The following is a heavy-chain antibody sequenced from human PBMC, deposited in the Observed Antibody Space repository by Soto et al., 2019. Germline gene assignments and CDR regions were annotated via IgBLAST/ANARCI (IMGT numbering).Heavy chain of an antibody. J-gene: IGHJ5*02. CDR3: ARESSAGTWFDP. V-gene: IGHV1-18*01. CDR2: ISAYNGNT. CDR1: GYTFTSYG. Sequence: ASVKVSCKASGYTFTSYGISWVRQAPGQGLEWMGWISAYNGNTNYAQKLQGRVTMTTDTSTSTAYMELRSLGSDDTAVYYCARESSAGTWFDPGGQETLVTVSA.